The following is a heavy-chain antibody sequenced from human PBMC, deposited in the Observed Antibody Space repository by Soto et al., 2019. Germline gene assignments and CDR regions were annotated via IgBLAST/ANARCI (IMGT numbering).Heavy chain of an antibody. CDR1: GGSISSGGYS. CDR2: IYHSGST. Sequence: PSETLSLTCAVSGGSISSGGYSWSWIRQPPGKGLEWIGYIYHSGSTYYNPSLKSRVTISVDRSKNQFSLKLSSVTAADTAVYYCARDHGDYNYFDYWGQGTLVTVSS. D-gene: IGHD4-17*01. V-gene: IGHV4-30-2*01. J-gene: IGHJ4*02. CDR3: ARDHGDYNYFDY.